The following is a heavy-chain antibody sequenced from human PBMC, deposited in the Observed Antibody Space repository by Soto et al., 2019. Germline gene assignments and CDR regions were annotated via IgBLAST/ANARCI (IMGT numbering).Heavy chain of an antibody. Sequence: QVQLQESGPGLVKPSETLSLTCNVSGVSVSSDSYYWTWIRQPPGKGLEWIGYLYYSRITNYHPSLKGRVTISRDTSKNQFSLRLTSVTAADTALYYCARVDEGGNSFGPLDSWGQGTLVTVSS. CDR2: LYYSRIT. CDR3: ARVDEGGNSFGPLDS. V-gene: IGHV4-61*01. CDR1: GVSVSSDSYY. D-gene: IGHD3-3*01. J-gene: IGHJ4*02.